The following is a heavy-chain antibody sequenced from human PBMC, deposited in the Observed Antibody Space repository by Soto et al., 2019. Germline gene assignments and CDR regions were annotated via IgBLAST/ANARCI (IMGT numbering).Heavy chain of an antibody. Sequence: SETLSLTCTVSGDTIYSDNYYWTWIRQPPGKGLEWIGSIYYSGSTYYNPSLKSRVTISVDTSKNQFSLKLSSVTAADTAVYYCARRKSRMVRGVLDYYYYGMDVWGQGTTVTVSS. J-gene: IGHJ6*02. CDR1: GDTIYSDNYY. CDR2: IYYSGST. CDR3: ARRKSRMVRGVLDYYYYGMDV. D-gene: IGHD3-10*01. V-gene: IGHV4-39*01.